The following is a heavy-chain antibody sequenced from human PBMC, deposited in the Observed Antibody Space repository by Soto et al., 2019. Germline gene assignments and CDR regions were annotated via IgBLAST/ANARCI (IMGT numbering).Heavy chain of an antibody. CDR3: AYSTGWYRHDV. J-gene: IGHJ3*01. CDR1: GDSISNSRW. CDR2: IFHSGDT. Sequence: QVQLQESGPGLVKPSGTLSLTCAVSGDSISNSRWWTWVRQPPGKGLEWIGDIFHSGDTNYNPSLKSRVFISVDKSQTQFSLTVSSVTAADTAVYYCAYSTGWYRHDVWGQGTLVTVSS. V-gene: IGHV4-4*02. D-gene: IGHD6-19*01.